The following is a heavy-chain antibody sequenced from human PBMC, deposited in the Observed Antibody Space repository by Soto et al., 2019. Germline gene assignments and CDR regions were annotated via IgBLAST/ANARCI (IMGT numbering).Heavy chain of an antibody. Sequence: QVQLVQSGAEVKKPGSSVKVSCKASGDTFSNHTISWVRHAPGQGLEWMGRITPMLGVANYAQKFQARVTSTADKSTSTAYMELSSLRSADTAVYYCARVAEMGTVTKGYYYYVDVWGKGTTVTVSS. CDR2: ITPMLGVA. J-gene: IGHJ6*03. D-gene: IGHD4-17*01. CDR1: GDTFSNHT. CDR3: ARVAEMGTVTKGYYYYVDV. V-gene: IGHV1-69*04.